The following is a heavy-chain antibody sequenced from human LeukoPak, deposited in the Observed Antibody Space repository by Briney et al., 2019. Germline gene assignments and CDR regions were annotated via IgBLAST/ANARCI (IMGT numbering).Heavy chain of an antibody. V-gene: IGHV1-8*03. CDR1: GYTFTSYD. D-gene: IGHD6-13*01. CDR3: ARHVSSSWHKIDY. J-gene: IGHJ4*02. Sequence: GASVKVSCKASGYTFTSYDINWVRQATGQGLEWMGWMNPNSGNTGYAQKFQGRVTITRNTSISTAYMELSSLRSEDTAVYYCARHVSSSWHKIDYWGQGTLVTVSS. CDR2: MNPNSGNT.